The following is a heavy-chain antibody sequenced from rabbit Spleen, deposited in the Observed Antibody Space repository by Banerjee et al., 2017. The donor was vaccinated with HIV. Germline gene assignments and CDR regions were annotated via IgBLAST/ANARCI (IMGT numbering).Heavy chain of an antibody. CDR2: IGTGDGRT. Sequence: LEESGGGLVQPEGSLALTCKASGFSFSSSYWICWVRQAPGKGLEWIACIGTGDGRTYYASWAKGRFTISKTSSTTVTLQMTSLTAADTATYFCARGGYGWLLYFALWGPGTLVTVS. V-gene: IGHV1S45*01. CDR3: ARGGYGWLLYFAL. J-gene: IGHJ6*01. D-gene: IGHD6-1*01. CDR1: GFSFSSSYW.